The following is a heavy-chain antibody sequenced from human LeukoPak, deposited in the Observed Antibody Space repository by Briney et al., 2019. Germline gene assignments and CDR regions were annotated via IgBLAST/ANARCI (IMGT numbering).Heavy chain of an antibody. Sequence: SETLSLTCTVSGGSITSVDYYWSWIREHPGKGLEWIGYIYYSGSTYYNPSHKSRVTMSVDTSKNQFSLKLSSVTAADTAVYYCARVRPYDSSGYYPAFDYWGQGTLVTVSS. D-gene: IGHD3-22*01. CDR3: ARVRPYDSSGYYPAFDY. CDR1: GGSITSVDYY. CDR2: IYYSGST. J-gene: IGHJ4*02. V-gene: IGHV4-31*03.